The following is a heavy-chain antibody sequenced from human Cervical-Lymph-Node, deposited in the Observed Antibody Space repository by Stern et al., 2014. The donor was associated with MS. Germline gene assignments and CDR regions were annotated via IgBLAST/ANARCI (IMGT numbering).Heavy chain of an antibody. D-gene: IGHD2-8*01. CDR1: GFTFSSYG. J-gene: IGHJ4*02. CDR3: ARDYEDTSMLFDH. CDR2: ISSDGNHK. Sequence: MQLVESGGAVVQPGRSLRLSCAASGFTFSSYGMHWVRQAPGKGLEWVTVISSDGNHKYYAASVKGRFTISRDNSKNTLHLQMNSVTPDDTAIYYCARDYEDTSMLFDHWGQGTLVTVSS. V-gene: IGHV3-30*03.